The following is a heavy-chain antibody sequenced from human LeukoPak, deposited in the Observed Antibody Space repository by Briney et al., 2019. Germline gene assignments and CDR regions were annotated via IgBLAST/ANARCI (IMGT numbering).Heavy chain of an antibody. J-gene: IGHJ4*02. CDR1: GFTFSIYA. CDR2: ISGSGGST. V-gene: IGHV3-23*01. D-gene: IGHD3-22*01. Sequence: GGSLRLSCAASGFTFSIYAMSWVRQAPGKGLEWVSAISGSGGSTYYADSVKGRFTISRDNSKNTLYLQMNSLRAEDAAVYYCATMGDSSGYFDYWGQGTLVTVSS. CDR3: ATMGDSSGYFDY.